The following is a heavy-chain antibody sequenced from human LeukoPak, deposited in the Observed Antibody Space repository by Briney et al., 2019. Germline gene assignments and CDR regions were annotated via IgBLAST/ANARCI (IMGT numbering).Heavy chain of an antibody. Sequence: GESLKISCKGSGYSFTSHWIAWVRQMPGKGLEWMGIIYPGDSDTSYSPSFQGQVTVSVDKSISTAYLQWSSLRASDTGMYYCARDRASGGNSLDAFDIWGLGTMVTVSS. CDR1: GYSFTSHW. D-gene: IGHD4-23*01. J-gene: IGHJ3*02. V-gene: IGHV5-51*01. CDR2: IYPGDSDT. CDR3: ARDRASGGNSLDAFDI.